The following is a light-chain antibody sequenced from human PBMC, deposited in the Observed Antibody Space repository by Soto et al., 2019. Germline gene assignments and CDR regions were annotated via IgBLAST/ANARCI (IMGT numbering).Light chain of an antibody. CDR3: QQYNDWPRT. CDR1: QSVGNN. V-gene: IGKV3-15*01. J-gene: IGKJ1*01. Sequence: EIVLTQSPVTLSLSPGDTATLSCRASQSVGNNFAWFQQKPGQAPRLLIYGASATATGIPGRFSGSGCGTEFTLTISSLQSEDFSVYYCQQYNDWPRTFGQGTKVEIK. CDR2: GAS.